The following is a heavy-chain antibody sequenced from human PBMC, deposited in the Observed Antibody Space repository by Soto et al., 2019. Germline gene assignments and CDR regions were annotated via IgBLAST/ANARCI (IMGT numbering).Heavy chain of an antibody. J-gene: IGHJ4*02. V-gene: IGHV4-39*01. CDR3: ASSEGGVRGVISPFDY. CDR2: IYYSGST. CDR1: GGSISSSSYY. Sequence: PSETLSLTCTVSGGSISSSSYYWGWIRQPPGKGLEWIGSIYYSGSTYYNPSLKSRVTISVDTSKNQFSLKLSSVTAADTAVYYCASSEGGVRGVISPFDYWGQGTLVTVSS. D-gene: IGHD3-10*01.